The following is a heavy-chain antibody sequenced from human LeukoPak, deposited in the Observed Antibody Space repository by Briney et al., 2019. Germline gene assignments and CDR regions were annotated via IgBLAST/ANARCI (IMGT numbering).Heavy chain of an antibody. J-gene: IGHJ4*02. D-gene: IGHD6-19*01. CDR2: ISWNSGSI. CDR3: ARDLGSSGWRGVY. CDR1: GFTFDDYA. V-gene: IGHV3-9*01. Sequence: PGGSLRLSCAASGFTFDDYAMHWVRQAPGKGLEWVSGISWNSGSIGYADSVKGRFTISRDNAKNSLYLQMNSLRAEDTAVYYCARDLGSSGWRGVYWGQGTLVTVSS.